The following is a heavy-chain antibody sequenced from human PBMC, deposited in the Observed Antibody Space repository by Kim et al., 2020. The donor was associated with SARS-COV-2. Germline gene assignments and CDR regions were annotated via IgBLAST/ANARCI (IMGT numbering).Heavy chain of an antibody. D-gene: IGHD3-22*01. Sequence: DSVKGRFIVSKDKANSVLYLQMDSLRAEDTAVYYCARWAGTRNGGYSLDYWGQGTLVTVSS. J-gene: IGHJ4*02. V-gene: IGHV3-30*07. CDR3: ARWAGTRNGGYSLDY.